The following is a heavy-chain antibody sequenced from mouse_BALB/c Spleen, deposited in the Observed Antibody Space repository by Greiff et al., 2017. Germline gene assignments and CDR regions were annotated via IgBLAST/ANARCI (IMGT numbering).Heavy chain of an antibody. D-gene: IGHD2-14*01. CDR2: IWAGGST. J-gene: IGHJ2*01. V-gene: IGHV2-9*02. CDR1: GFSLTSYG. CDR3: ARGEVRGYFDY. Sequence: QVQLQQSGPGLVAPSQSLSITCTVSGFSLTSYGVHWVRQPPGKGLEWLGVIWAGGSTNYNSALMSRLSISKDNSKSQVFLKMNSLQTDDTAMYYCARGEVRGYFDYWGQGTTLTVSS.